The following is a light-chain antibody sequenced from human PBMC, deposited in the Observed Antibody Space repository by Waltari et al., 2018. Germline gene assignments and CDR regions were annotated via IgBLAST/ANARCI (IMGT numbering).Light chain of an antibody. V-gene: IGKV3-11*01. Sequence: EIVLTQSPATLSLSPGERATLSCRASQSVSSYLAWYQQKPGQAPRLLIYDTSNRATGIPARFSGSGYGTDFTLIISSLEPEDCAVYYCQQRSNWPGTFGQGTKVEIK. CDR1: QSVSSY. CDR3: QQRSNWPGT. J-gene: IGKJ1*01. CDR2: DTS.